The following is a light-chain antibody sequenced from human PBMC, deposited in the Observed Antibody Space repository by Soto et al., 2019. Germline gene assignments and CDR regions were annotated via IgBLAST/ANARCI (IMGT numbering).Light chain of an antibody. CDR3: AAWDDRLNAYV. CDR1: SSNIGNNA. CDR2: YDN. V-gene: IGLV1-36*01. Sequence: QSVLTQPPSVSEAPRQRVTISCSGSSSNIGNNAVNWYQQLPGQAPKIVIYYDNLLTSGVSGRFSGSKSGISASLAISDLQSDDEADYYCAAWDDRLNAYVFGPGTKVTVX. J-gene: IGLJ1*01.